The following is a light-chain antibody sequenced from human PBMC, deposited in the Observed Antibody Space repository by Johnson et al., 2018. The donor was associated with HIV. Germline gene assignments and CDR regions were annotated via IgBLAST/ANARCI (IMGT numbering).Light chain of an antibody. CDR1: SSNIGNNY. CDR2: DNN. J-gene: IGLJ1*01. CDR3: GTWDSPLGAGGYV. Sequence: SVLTQPPSVSAAPGQKVTISCSGSSSNIGNNYVSWYQQLPGTAPKLLIYDNNKRPSGIPDRFSGSKSGTSATLGITGLRTGDEADYYCGTWDSPLGAGGYVFGTGTKVTVL. V-gene: IGLV1-51*01.